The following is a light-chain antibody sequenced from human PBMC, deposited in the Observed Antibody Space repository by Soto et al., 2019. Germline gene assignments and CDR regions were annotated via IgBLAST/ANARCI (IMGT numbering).Light chain of an antibody. CDR3: QQYNGYWT. J-gene: IGKJ1*01. V-gene: IGKV1-5*03. Sequence: DIQMTQSPSTLSASVGDRVTITCRSSQSISGSLAWYQQKPGKAPKLLIYEASNLKSGVPSRFGGSGSGTEYTLTISSLQPYDSSSYYCQQYNGYWTFGQGTRVEIK. CDR2: EAS. CDR1: QSISGS.